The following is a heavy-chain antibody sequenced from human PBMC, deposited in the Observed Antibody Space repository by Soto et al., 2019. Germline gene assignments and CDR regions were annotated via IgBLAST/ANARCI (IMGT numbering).Heavy chain of an antibody. V-gene: IGHV3-23*01. J-gene: IGHJ4*02. CDR3: AKDGPFGVVISYYFDY. D-gene: IGHD3-3*01. CDR1: GFTFSSYA. Sequence: GGSLRLSCAASGFTFSSYAMSWVRQAPGKGLEWVSAISGSGGSTYYADSVKSRFTISRDNSKNTLYLQMNSLRAEDTAVYYFAKDGPFGVVISYYFDYWGQGTLVTVSS. CDR2: ISGSGGST.